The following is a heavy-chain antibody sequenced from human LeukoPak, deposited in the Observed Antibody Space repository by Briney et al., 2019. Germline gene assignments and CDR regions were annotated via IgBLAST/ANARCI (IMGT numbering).Heavy chain of an antibody. CDR1: GFTLSSYG. V-gene: IGHV3-30*03. Sequence: GGSLRLSCAASGFTLSSYGMHWVRQAPGKGLEWVAVISYDGSNKYYADSVKGRFTISRDNSKNTLYLQMNSLRAEDTAVYYCAQGGADYYYYYGMDVWGQGTTVTVSS. CDR2: ISYDGSNK. J-gene: IGHJ6*02. CDR3: AQGGADYYYYYGMDV. D-gene: IGHD3-16*01.